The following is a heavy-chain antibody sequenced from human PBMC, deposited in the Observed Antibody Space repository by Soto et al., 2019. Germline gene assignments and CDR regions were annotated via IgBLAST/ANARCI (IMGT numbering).Heavy chain of an antibody. D-gene: IGHD3-10*01. CDR1: GGSISSYY. Sequence: SETLSLTCTVSGGSISSYYWSWIRQPPGKGLEWIGYIYYSGSTNYNPSLKSRVTISVDTSKNQFSLKLSSVTAADTAVYYCARDTRDGLLWFGEKDYGMDVWGQGTTVTVSS. V-gene: IGHV4-59*01. CDR2: IYYSGST. CDR3: ARDTRDGLLWFGEKDYGMDV. J-gene: IGHJ6*02.